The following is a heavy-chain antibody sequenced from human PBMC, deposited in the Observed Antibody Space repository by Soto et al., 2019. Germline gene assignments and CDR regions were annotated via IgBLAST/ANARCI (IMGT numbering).Heavy chain of an antibody. D-gene: IGHD1-26*01. CDR2: IYWDDDK. Sequence: QITLKESGPTRVKPTQTLTLTCTFSGFSLSTSGVGVGWIRQPPGKALEWLALIYWDDDKRYSPSLKSRLTITKDTSKNQVVLTMTHMDPVDTATHYCAHRAVYSGSYWDGGYFDYWGQGTLVTISS. CDR1: GFSLSTSGVG. CDR3: AHRAVYSGSYWDGGYFDY. V-gene: IGHV2-5*02. J-gene: IGHJ4*02.